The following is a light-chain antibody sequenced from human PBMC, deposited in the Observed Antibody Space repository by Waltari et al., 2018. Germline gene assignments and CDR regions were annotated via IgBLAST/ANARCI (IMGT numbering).Light chain of an antibody. V-gene: IGLV2-14*01. CDR3: TSYTTTKTVV. J-gene: IGLJ2*01. Sequence: QSALTQPASVSGSPGQSITISCPGTSSYIGGYNYVPWYHQHPGKAPKLMIYEGAGWPSGVSNRFSGSKSGNTASLTISGLQAEDEADYYCTSYTTTKTVVFGGGTKVTVL. CDR2: EGA. CDR1: SSYIGGYNY.